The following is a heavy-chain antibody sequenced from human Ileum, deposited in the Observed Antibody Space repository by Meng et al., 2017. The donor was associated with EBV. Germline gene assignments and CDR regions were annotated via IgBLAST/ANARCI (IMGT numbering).Heavy chain of an antibody. CDR3: ALRPRQLLRGWFDS. V-gene: IGHV2-5*01. CDR2: IYGQGDK. D-gene: IGHD6-13*01. Sequence: PPWVKPTQTPTLACPVSGFSLSTSGVGVGWIRQPPGKALEWLAMIYGQGDKHYSPSLTSRLTITKDTSKNQVVLTMTNMDSVDTATYYCALRPRQLLRGWFDSWGQGALVTVSS. J-gene: IGHJ5*01. CDR1: GFSLSTSGVG.